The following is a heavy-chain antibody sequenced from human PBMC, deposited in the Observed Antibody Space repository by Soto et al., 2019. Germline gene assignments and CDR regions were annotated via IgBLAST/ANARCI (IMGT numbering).Heavy chain of an antibody. CDR3: ARDGGRHSGGIDY. Sequence: QVQLVQSGAEWKKPGSSVKSSCKPSEATFSASPTNWGRQAPGQGLKWMGEKIPTFGTANYAQKFQGSVTITADESTSTAYMELSSLRSEDTAVYYCARDGGRHSGGIDYWGQGTLVTVSS. J-gene: IGHJ4*02. D-gene: IGHD1-26*01. V-gene: IGHV1-69*01. CDR2: KIPTFGTA. CDR1: EATFSASP.